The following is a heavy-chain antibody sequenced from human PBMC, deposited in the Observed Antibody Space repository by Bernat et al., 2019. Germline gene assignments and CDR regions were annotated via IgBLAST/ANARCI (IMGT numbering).Heavy chain of an antibody. J-gene: IGHJ3*02. CDR3: ATPWRATYYYGSSGYYGWDAFDS. CDR2: IYHSGST. CDR1: GGSISSSNW. D-gene: IGHD3-22*01. Sequence: QVQLQESGPGLVKPSGTLSLTCAVSGGSISSSNWWSWVRQPPGKGLEWIGEIYHSGSTNYNPSLKSRVTISVDKSNNQFSLKLSSVTAADTAVYYCATPWRATYYYGSSGYYGWDAFDSWGQGTMVTVSS. V-gene: IGHV4-4*02.